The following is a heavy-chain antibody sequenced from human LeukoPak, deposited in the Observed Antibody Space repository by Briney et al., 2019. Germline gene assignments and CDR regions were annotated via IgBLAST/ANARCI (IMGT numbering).Heavy chain of an antibody. CDR1: GFSFSRYR. J-gene: IGHJ4*02. D-gene: IGHD2/OR15-2a*01. Sequence: GGSLRLSCAASGFSFSRYRMNWVRQAPGKGLEWVSSISSNGDYIYYGDSVKGRFTMSRDNAKNSLYLQLSSLRAEDTAVYYCARARERNSASWFSDSWGQGTLVTASA. CDR3: ARARERNSASWFSDS. CDR2: ISSNGDYI. V-gene: IGHV3-21*01.